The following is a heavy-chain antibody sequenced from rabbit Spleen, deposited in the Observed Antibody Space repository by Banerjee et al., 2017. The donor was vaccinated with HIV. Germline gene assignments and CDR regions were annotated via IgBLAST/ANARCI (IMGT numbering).Heavy chain of an antibody. D-gene: IGHD8-1*01. J-gene: IGHJ6*01. V-gene: IGHV1S45*01. Sequence: QEQLEESGGDLVKPEGSLTLTCTASGFSFTYIDYLCWVRQPPGKGPEWIACVSAGVSFTTYYATWAKGRFTISKTSSTTVTLQMTSLTAADTATYFCARDTASSFSSYGMDLWGQGTLVTVS. CDR1: GFSFTYIDY. CDR3: ARDTASSFSSYGMDL. CDR2: VSAGVSFTT.